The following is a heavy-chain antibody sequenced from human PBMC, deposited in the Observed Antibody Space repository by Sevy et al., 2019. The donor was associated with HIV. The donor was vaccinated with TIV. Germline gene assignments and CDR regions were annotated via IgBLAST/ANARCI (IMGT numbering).Heavy chain of an antibody. Sequence: SEILSLICAVSGGSISSSNWWSWVRQPPGKGLDWIGEIYHSGSTNYNPSLKSRVTISVDKSKNQSSLKLSSVTAADTAVYYCARGAAAGPYDYWGQGNLVTVSS. CDR3: ARGAAAGPYDY. CDR1: GGSISSSNW. CDR2: IYHSGST. J-gene: IGHJ4*02. D-gene: IGHD6-13*01. V-gene: IGHV4-4*02.